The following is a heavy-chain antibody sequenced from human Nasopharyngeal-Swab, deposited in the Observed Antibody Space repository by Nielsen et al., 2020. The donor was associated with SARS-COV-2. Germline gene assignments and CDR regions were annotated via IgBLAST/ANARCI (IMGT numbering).Heavy chain of an antibody. D-gene: IGHD6-19*01. Sequence: GESLKISCAASGLTFSSYAMNWVRQAPGKGLEWVSAISGGGGSTYYAASVKGRFTISRDNSKNTLYLQMISLRAGDTAVYYCARAAVAGTYYYYYGMDVWGQGTTVTVSS. J-gene: IGHJ6*02. CDR1: GLTFSSYA. CDR3: ARAAVAGTYYYYYGMDV. V-gene: IGHV3-23*01. CDR2: ISGGGGST.